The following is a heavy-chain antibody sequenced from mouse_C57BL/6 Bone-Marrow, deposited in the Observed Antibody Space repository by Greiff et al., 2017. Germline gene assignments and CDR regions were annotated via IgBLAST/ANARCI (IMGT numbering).Heavy chain of an antibody. Sequence: EVKLMESGGGLVKPGGSLKLSCAASGFTFSSYAMSWVRQTPEKSLEWVATISDGGSSTYYPDNVKGRFTISRDNAKNNLYLQMSHLKSEDTAMYYCARLNWDYAMDYWGQGTSVTVSS. CDR2: ISDGGSST. CDR3: ARLNWDYAMDY. D-gene: IGHD4-1*01. CDR1: GFTFSSYA. V-gene: IGHV5-4*03. J-gene: IGHJ4*01.